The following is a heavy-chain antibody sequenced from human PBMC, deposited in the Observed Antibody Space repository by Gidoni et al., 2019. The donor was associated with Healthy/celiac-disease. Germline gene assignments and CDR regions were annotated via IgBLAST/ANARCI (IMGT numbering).Heavy chain of an antibody. CDR1: GYTFTSYG. Sequence: QVQLVQSGAEVKKPGASVKVSCRASGYTFTSYGISWVRQAPGQGLEWMGWISAYNGNTNDAQKLQGRVTMTTDTSTSTAYMELRSLRSDDTAVYYCARVERGQWLVHAFDIWGQGTMVTVSS. V-gene: IGHV1-18*01. J-gene: IGHJ3*02. D-gene: IGHD6-19*01. CDR2: ISAYNGNT. CDR3: ARVERGQWLVHAFDI.